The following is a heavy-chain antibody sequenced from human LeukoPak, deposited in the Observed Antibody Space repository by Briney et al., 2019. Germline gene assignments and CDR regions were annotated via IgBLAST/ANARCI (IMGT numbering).Heavy chain of an antibody. CDR1: GFTFSTYS. CDR3: ARAGYSSSWYATEGAY. J-gene: IGHJ4*02. V-gene: IGHV3-21*01. Sequence: GGSLRLSCAASGFTFSTYSMNWVRQAPGKGLEWVSSISSSSPYIYYADSVKGRFTISRDNAKNSLYLQMNSLRAEDTAVYYCARAGYSSSWYATEGAYWGQGTLVTVSS. CDR2: ISSSSPYI. D-gene: IGHD6-13*01.